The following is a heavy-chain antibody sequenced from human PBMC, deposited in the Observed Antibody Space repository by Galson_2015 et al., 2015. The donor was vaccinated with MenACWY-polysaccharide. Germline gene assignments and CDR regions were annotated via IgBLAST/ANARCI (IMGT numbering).Heavy chain of an antibody. Sequence: SLRLSCATSGFTFSSHGMHWVRQAPGKGLEWVAAIWYDGSNTYYADSVKGRFTISRDNSKNMLYLQMNSLRVEDTAVYYCAREGRVVVAGNPNDYWGQGTLVTVSS. CDR3: AREGRVVVAGNPNDY. D-gene: IGHD6-19*01. CDR1: GFTFSSHG. J-gene: IGHJ4*02. CDR2: IWYDGSNT. V-gene: IGHV3-33*01.